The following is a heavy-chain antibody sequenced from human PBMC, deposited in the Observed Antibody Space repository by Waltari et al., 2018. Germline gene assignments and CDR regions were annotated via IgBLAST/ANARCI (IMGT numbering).Heavy chain of an antibody. J-gene: IGHJ4*02. CDR1: GYTFTSYA. Sequence: QVQLVQSGAEVKKPGASVKVSCKASGYTFTSYAMHWVRQAPGQRLEWMGWINAGNGNTKYSPKFQGRVTITRDTSASTAYMELSSLRSEDTAVYYCARSHGAYFDYWGQGTLVTVSS. CDR3: ARSHGAYFDY. V-gene: IGHV1-3*01. D-gene: IGHD4-17*01. CDR2: INAGNGNT.